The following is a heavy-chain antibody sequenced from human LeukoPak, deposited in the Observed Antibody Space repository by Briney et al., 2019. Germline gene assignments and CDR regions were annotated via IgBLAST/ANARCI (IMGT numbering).Heavy chain of an antibody. CDR3: AKAPPYTKYFDY. D-gene: IGHD1-1*01. J-gene: IGHJ4*02. CDR1: GFLFSNYA. V-gene: IGHV3-23*01. Sequence: GSLRLSCAGSGFLFSNYAMSWVRQAPGQGLEWVSTISNSGDATFYADAVKGRFTISRDNSKNTLYLQMYSLRAEDTAIYYCAKAPPYTKYFDYWGQGTLLTVSS. CDR2: ISNSGDAT.